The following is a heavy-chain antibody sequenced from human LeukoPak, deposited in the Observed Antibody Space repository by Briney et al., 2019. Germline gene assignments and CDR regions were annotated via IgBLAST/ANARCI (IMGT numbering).Heavy chain of an antibody. CDR2: INQDGTEK. J-gene: IGHJ6*03. CDR3: ARRTYYYDRSVSPFNFYYMDV. CDR1: RLTYTMYW. V-gene: IGHV3-7*01. Sequence: GGSLRLSCAASRLTYTMYWMSWVRQAPGKGLEWVANINQDGTEKYFVDSVRGRFTISRDNAMNSLDLQMDSLRAEDTAVYYCARRTYYYDRSVSPFNFYYMDVWGKGTTVIVSS. D-gene: IGHD3-22*01.